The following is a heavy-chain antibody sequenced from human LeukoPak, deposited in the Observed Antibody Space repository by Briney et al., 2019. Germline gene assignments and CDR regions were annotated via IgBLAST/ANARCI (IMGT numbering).Heavy chain of an antibody. CDR1: GFTFSSYS. CDR3: ARVGYSSSSAFDY. D-gene: IGHD6-6*01. J-gene: IGHJ4*02. CDR2: ISSSSSYI. Sequence: GGSLRLSCAVSGFTFSSYSMNWVRQAPGKGLEWVSSISSSSSYIYYADSVKGRFTISRDNAKNSLYLQMNSLRAEDTAVYYCARVGYSSSSAFDYWGQGTLVTVSS. V-gene: IGHV3-21*01.